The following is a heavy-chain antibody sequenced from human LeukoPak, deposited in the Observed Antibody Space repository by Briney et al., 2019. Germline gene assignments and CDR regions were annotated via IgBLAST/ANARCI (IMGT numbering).Heavy chain of an antibody. Sequence: PSETLSLTCTVSSGSISSSSYYRGWIRQPPGKGLEWIGSSYYSGSTYYNPSLKSRVTISVDTSKNQFSLKLSSVTAADTAVYFCARLVTINTVTTARYWYFDLWGRGTLVTVSS. D-gene: IGHD4-17*01. CDR2: SYYSGST. V-gene: IGHV4-39*01. CDR1: SGSISSSSYY. CDR3: ARLVTINTVTTARYWYFDL. J-gene: IGHJ2*01.